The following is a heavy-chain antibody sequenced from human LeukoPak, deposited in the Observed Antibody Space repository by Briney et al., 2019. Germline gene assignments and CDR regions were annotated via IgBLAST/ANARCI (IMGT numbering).Heavy chain of an antibody. V-gene: IGHV3-64*01. J-gene: IGHJ4*02. Sequence: GGSLRLSCAASGFTFSSYAMHWVRQAPGKGLEYVSAFSNNGGTTYYANSVKGRFTISRDNSKNTLFLQMGSLRAEDMAVYFCARVNGSGSYYDYWGQGTLITVSS. D-gene: IGHD3-10*01. CDR1: GFTFSSYA. CDR2: FSNNGGTT. CDR3: ARVNGSGSYYDY.